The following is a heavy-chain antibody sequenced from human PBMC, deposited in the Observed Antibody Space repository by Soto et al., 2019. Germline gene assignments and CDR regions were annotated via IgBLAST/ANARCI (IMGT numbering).Heavy chain of an antibody. CDR1: GFTFSSYA. D-gene: IGHD3-22*01. CDR3: AKDPTMIVVVITTGPFDY. J-gene: IGHJ4*02. V-gene: IGHV3-23*01. CDR2: ISGSGGST. Sequence: HPGGSLRLSCAASGFTFSSYAMSWVRQAPGKGLEWVSAISGSGGSTYYADSVKGRFTISRDNSKNTLYLQMNSLRAEDTAVYYCAKDPTMIVVVITTGPFDYWGQGTLVTVSS.